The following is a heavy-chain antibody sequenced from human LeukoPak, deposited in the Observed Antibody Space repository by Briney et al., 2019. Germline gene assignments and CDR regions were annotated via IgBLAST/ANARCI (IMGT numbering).Heavy chain of an antibody. D-gene: IGHD3-10*01. Sequence: GASVKVSCKASGGTFRSYAISWVRQAPGQGLEWMGRIIPILGIANYAQKFQGRVTITADKSTSTAYMELSSLRSEDTAVYYCARGGSGSQYAFDIWGQGIMVTVSS. CDR1: GGTFRSYA. J-gene: IGHJ3*02. CDR2: IIPILGIA. V-gene: IGHV1-69*04. CDR3: ARGGSGSQYAFDI.